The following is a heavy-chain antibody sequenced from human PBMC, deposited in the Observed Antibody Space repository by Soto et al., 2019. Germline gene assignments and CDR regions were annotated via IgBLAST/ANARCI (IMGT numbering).Heavy chain of an antibody. CDR2: IRSKAHGGTT. D-gene: IGHD3-16*01. CDR3: TRGLRGGSYFDY. Sequence: EVQLVESGGDLVQPGRSLRLSCTASEFTFDDYAMLWVRQARGKGLEWVSFIRSKAHGGTTEYAASVKGRFTISRDDSKSIAFLQMNSLQTEDTAMYCCTRGLRGGSYFDYWGQGTLVTVSS. V-gene: IGHV3-49*04. CDR1: EFTFDDYA. J-gene: IGHJ4*02.